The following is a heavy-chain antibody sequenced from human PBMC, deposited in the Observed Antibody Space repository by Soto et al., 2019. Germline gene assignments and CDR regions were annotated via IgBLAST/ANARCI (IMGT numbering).Heavy chain of an antibody. J-gene: IGHJ3*02. D-gene: IGHD3-22*01. CDR2: IKSKTDGGTT. V-gene: IGHV3-15*01. CDR1: GFTFSNAW. Sequence: EVQLVESGGGLVKPGGSLRLSCAASGFTFSNAWMSWVRQAPGKGLEWVGRIKSKTDGGTTDYAAPVKGRFTISRDDSKNTLYLQMNSLKTEDTAVYYCTTWDYDSSGYYHDAFDIWGQGTMVTVSS. CDR3: TTWDYDSSGYYHDAFDI.